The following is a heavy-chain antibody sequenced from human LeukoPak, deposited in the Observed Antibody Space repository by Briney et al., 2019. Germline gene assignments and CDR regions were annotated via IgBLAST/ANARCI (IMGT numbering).Heavy chain of an antibody. CDR1: GFTFTAYH. V-gene: IGHV1-2*02. CDR3: ARSGSSSLSPLFDY. J-gene: IGHJ4*02. Sequence: GASVKVSCKASGFTFTAYHMHWVRQAPGQGLEWMGWINPNSGGTNYAQKFQGRVTMTRDTSISTAYMELSRLRSDDTAVYYCARSGSSSLSPLFDYWGQGTLVTVSS. CDR2: INPNSGGT. D-gene: IGHD6-13*01.